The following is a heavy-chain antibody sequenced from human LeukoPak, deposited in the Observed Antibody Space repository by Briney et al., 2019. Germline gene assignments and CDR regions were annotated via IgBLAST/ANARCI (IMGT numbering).Heavy chain of an antibody. CDR3: GLRFHVGSGNWFDL. J-gene: IGHJ5*02. Sequence: KPSETLSLTCAVPGGTFRGYYWSWIRQPPGKGLAWIGEIDHTGSTNYNPSLESRVTLSVDTSKSQVSLNLNSVTAADTAVYARGLRFHVGSGNWFDLWGQGTLVSVSS. CDR2: IDHTGST. V-gene: IGHV4-34*08. CDR1: GGTFRGYY. D-gene: IGHD3-10*01.